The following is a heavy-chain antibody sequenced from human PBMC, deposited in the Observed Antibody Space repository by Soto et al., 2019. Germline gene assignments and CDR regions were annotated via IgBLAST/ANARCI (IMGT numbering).Heavy chain of an antibody. Sequence: ASVKVSCKVAGYTFTIYCISWVRQAPGQGLEWMGWISAYNGNTNYAQKLQGRVTMTTDTSTSTAYMELRSLRSDDTAVYYCARDLGSSGWPYYGMDVWAQGTTVTVSS. J-gene: IGHJ6*02. CDR1: GYTFTIYC. V-gene: IGHV1-18*01. CDR3: ARDLGSSGWPYYGMDV. CDR2: ISAYNGNT. D-gene: IGHD6-19*01.